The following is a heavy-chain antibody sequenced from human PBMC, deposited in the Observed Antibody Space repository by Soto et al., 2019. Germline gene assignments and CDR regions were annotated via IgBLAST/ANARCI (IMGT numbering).Heavy chain of an antibody. V-gene: IGHV1-2*02. CDR2: MDPITGGT. D-gene: IGHD6-25*01. J-gene: IGHJ4*02. CDR3: AREWQRGTDY. CDR1: GYNLGAYY. Sequence: ASVKVSCKASGYNLGAYYTYWVRQAPGRGLEWVGLMDPITGGTDSEERLRDRVTMTRDTSINTAYMELSRLTSDDTGVYYCAREWQRGTDYWGQGALVTVSS.